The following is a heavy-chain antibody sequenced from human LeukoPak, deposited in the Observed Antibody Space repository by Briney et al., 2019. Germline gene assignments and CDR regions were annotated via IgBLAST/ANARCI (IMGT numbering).Heavy chain of an antibody. D-gene: IGHD1-26*01. CDR2: ISDSGST. J-gene: IGHJ4*02. CDR1: GGPISSYY. CDR3: ASLGGTYDY. V-gene: IGHV4-59*08. Sequence: PSETLSLTCTVSGGPISSYYWSWVRQPPGKGLEWIGYISDSGSTNYNPSLKSRVTISRDTSKNKVSLKMRFVTAADTAVYFCASLGGTYDYWGQGTLVTVSS.